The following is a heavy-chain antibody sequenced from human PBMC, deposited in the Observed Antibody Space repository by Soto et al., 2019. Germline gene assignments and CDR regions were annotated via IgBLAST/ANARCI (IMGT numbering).Heavy chain of an antibody. Sequence: GSLRLSCAASGFTFSGSAMHWVRQASGKGLEWVGRIRSKANSYATAYAASVKGRFTISRDDSKNTAYLQMNSLKTEDTAVYYCTRLLTDYGDYPPTYWGQGTLVTVSS. CDR1: GFTFSGSA. V-gene: IGHV3-73*01. D-gene: IGHD4-17*01. CDR3: TRLLTDYGDYPPTY. CDR2: IRSKANSYAT. J-gene: IGHJ4*02.